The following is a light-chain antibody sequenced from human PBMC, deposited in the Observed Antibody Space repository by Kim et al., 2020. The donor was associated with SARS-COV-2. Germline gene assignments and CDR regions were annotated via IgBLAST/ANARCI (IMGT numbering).Light chain of an antibody. V-gene: IGLV2-14*03. CDR3: SSQTTSNTML. Sequence: GQSITISCTGTSRDVGSYNYVSWYQQHPGKAPNLIIYDVTQRASGISDRFSGSKSANTASLTISGLQTEDEADYYCSSQTTSNTMLFGGGTQLTVL. CDR2: DVT. CDR1: SRDVGSYNY. J-gene: IGLJ2*01.